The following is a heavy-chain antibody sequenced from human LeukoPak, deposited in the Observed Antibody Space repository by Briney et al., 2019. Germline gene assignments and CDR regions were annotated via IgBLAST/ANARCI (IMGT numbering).Heavy chain of an antibody. CDR3: AKDPSAAAGHFDY. J-gene: IGHJ4*02. CDR1: GFTFNRYA. CDR2: ISYDGSNK. D-gene: IGHD6-13*01. V-gene: IGHV3-30-3*01. Sequence: PGRSLRLSCAASGFTFNRYAMHWVRQAPGKGLEWVAVISYDGSNKYYADSVKGRFTISRDNSRNTLYLQMNSLRAEDTAVYYCAKDPSAAAGHFDYWGQGTLVTVSS.